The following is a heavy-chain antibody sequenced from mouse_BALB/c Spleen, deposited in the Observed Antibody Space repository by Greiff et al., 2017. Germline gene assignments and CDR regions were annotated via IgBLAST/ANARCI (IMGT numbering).Heavy chain of an antibody. CDR1: GFNIKDYY. D-gene: IGHD2-3*01. CDR2: IDPENGNT. Sequence: EVQLQQSGAELVRPGALVKLSCKASGFNIKDYYMHWVKQRPEQGLEWIGWIDPENGNTIYDPKFQGKASITADTSSNTAYLQLSSLTSEDTAVYYCASPDGYPWFAYWGQGTLVTVSA. J-gene: IGHJ3*01. CDR3: ASPDGYPWFAY. V-gene: IGHV14-1*02.